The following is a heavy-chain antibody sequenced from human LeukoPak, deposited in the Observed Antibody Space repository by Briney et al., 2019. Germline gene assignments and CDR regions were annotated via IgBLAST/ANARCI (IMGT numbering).Heavy chain of an antibody. D-gene: IGHD4-17*01. CDR3: ARAGTSDYDFDY. J-gene: IGHJ4*02. V-gene: IGHV4-38-2*02. CDR1: DYSISSHYY. Sequence: PSETLSLTCTVSDYSISSHYYWGWIRQPPGKGLEWIGSIYHSGSTYYSPSLKSRVTIPVDTSKNQFSLKLSSVTAADTAVYYCARAGTSDYDFDYWGQGTLVTVSS. CDR2: IYHSGST.